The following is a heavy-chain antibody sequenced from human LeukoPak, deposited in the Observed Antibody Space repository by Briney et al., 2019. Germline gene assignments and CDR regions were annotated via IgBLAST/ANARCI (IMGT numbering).Heavy chain of an antibody. Sequence: GGSLRLSCAASGFTFSSYGMHWVRQAPGKGLEWVAFIRYDGSNKYYVDSVKGRFTISRDNSKNTLYLQMNSLRAEDTAVYYCATGSSSSWYGRLDYWGQGTLVTVSS. CDR3: ATGSSSSWYGRLDY. CDR1: GFTFSSYG. J-gene: IGHJ4*02. CDR2: IRYDGSNK. V-gene: IGHV3-30*02. D-gene: IGHD6-13*01.